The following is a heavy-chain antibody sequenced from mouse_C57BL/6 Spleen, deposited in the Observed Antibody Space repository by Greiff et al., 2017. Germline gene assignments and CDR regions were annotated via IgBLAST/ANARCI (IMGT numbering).Heavy chain of an antibody. CDR1: GYTFTSYW. J-gene: IGHJ4*01. D-gene: IGHD3-1*01. CDR3: ARSHSSYYAMDY. Sequence: QVHVKQPGAELVKPGASVKLSCKASGYTFTSYWMQWVKQRPGQGLEWIGEIDPSDSYTNYNQKFKGKATLTVDTSSSTAYMQLSSLTSEDSAVYYCARSHSSYYAMDYWGQGTSVTVSS. CDR2: IDPSDSYT. V-gene: IGHV1-50*01.